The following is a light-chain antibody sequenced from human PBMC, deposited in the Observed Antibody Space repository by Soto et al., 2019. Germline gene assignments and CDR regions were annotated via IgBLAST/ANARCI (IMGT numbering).Light chain of an antibody. CDR1: QGISSW. CDR2: AES. CDR3: QQANSFPLT. Sequence: DIQMTQSPSSVSASVGDRFTITCRASQGISSWLDWYQQKTGKATKLLIYAESSLQSGVPSRLSGSGSGKDFTITISTLQPEDFATYYCQQANSFPLTFGGGTKVDIK. V-gene: IGKV1D-12*01. J-gene: IGKJ4*01.